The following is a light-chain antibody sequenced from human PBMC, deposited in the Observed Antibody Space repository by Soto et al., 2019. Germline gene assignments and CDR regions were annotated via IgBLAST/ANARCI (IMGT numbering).Light chain of an antibody. CDR3: SSFTSDRIYV. Sequence: QSALTQPTSVSGSPGQSITISCTGNHNDIGTYDYVSWYQQHPGRAPRLLIYGVTTRPSGISDRFSASKSGLTASLTISGIQPEDEADYYCSSFTSDRIYVFGPGTKSPS. J-gene: IGLJ1*01. CDR1: HNDIGTYDY. CDR2: GVT. V-gene: IGLV2-14*03.